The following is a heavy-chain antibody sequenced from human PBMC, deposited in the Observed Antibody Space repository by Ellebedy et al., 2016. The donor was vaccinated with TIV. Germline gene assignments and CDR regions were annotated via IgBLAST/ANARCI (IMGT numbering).Heavy chain of an antibody. Sequence: GESLKISCAASGFTFSTSAMSWVRQAPGQGLEWVSGFGVSGDATYYADSVKGRFTISRDNSKNTLYLKMNSLRAEDTAKYYCARGRSGTYIHHAFDSWGQGTLVTVSS. CDR1: GFTFSTSA. CDR2: FGVSGDAT. J-gene: IGHJ4*02. D-gene: IGHD1-14*01. CDR3: ARGRSGTYIHHAFDS. V-gene: IGHV3-23*01.